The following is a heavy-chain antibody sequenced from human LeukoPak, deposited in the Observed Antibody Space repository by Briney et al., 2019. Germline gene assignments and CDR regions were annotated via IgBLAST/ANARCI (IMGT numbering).Heavy chain of an antibody. V-gene: IGHV3-73*01. Sequence: GGSLRLSCAASGFTFSGSAMHWVRQASGKGLEWVGRIRSKANSYATAYAASVKGRFTISRDDSKNTAYLQMNSLKTEDTAVYYCTLIAGTTTADAYYYYGMDVWGQGTTVTVSS. CDR1: GFTFSGSA. J-gene: IGHJ6*02. CDR3: TLIAGTTTADAYYYYGMDV. D-gene: IGHD1/OR15-1a*01. CDR2: IRSKANSYAT.